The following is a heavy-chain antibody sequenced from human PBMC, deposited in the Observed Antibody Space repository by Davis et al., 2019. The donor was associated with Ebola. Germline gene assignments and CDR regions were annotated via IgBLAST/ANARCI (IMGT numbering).Heavy chain of an antibody. V-gene: IGHV3-23*01. D-gene: IGHD1-26*01. Sequence: GESLKISCAASGFTFSSYAMSWVRQAPGKGLEWVSAISGSGGSTYYADSVKGRFTISRDNAKNTLYLQMNSLRAEDTAVYYCARVQWELLPFDYWGQGTLVTVSS. J-gene: IGHJ4*02. CDR1: GFTFSSYA. CDR2: ISGSGGST. CDR3: ARVQWELLPFDY.